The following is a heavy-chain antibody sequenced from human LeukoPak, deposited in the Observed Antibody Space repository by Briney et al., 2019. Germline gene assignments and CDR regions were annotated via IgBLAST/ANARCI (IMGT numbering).Heavy chain of an antibody. CDR1: GYSISSGYY. D-gene: IGHD5-18*01. CDR3: ARSTKGGYSYARYYYYYMDV. CDR2: IYYSGST. Sequence: SETLSLTCTVSGYSISSGYYWGWIRQPPGQGLEWIGYIYYSGSTNYNPSLKSRVTISVDTSKNQFSLKLSSVTAADTAVYYCARSTKGGYSYARYYYYYMDVWGKGTTVTVSS. V-gene: IGHV4-61*01. J-gene: IGHJ6*03.